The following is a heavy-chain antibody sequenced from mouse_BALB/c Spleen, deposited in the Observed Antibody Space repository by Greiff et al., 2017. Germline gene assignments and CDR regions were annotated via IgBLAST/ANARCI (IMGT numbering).Heavy chain of an antibody. CDR3: ARDGGYGSGYFDY. D-gene: IGHD1-2*01. CDR1: GFSLTGYG. CDR2: IWGDGST. Sequence: QVQLQQSGPGLVAPSQSLSITCTVSGFSLTGYGVNWVRQPPGKGLEWLGMIWGDGSTDYNSALKSRLSISKDNSKSQVFLKMNSLQTDDTARYYCARDGGYGSGYFDYWGQGTTLTVSS. V-gene: IGHV2-6-7*01. J-gene: IGHJ2*01.